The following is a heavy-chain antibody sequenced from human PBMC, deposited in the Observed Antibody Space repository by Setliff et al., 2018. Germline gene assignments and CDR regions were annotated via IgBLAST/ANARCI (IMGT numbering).Heavy chain of an antibody. J-gene: IGHJ4*02. D-gene: IGHD3-10*02. CDR3: LGAGTCSY. V-gene: IGHV3-7*01. CDR1: GFSFSNCW. Sequence: GGSLRLSCTASGFSFSNCWVSWVRQAPGKGLEWLASINPHASEKYYVDSVKGRFTISRDNAKNSLSLQMNSLRTEDTAVYYCLGAGTCSYWGQGTLVTVSS. CDR2: INPHASEK.